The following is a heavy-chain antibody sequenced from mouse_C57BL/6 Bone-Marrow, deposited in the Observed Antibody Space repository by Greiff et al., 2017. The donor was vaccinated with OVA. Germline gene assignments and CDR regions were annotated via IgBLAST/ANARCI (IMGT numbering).Heavy chain of an antibody. CDR3: ARIEVYYNGSSFDY. D-gene: IGHD1-1*01. CDR1: GFSLSTFGMG. CDR2: IWWDDDK. V-gene: IGHV8-8*01. Sequence: QVTLKESGPGILQPSQTLSLTCSFSGFSLSTFGMGVGWIRQPSGQGLEWLAHIWWDDDKYYNPAMKSRLTIAKNTSKNHVFLKIAYVDTADTATYYCARIEVYYNGSSFDYWGQGTTLTVSS. J-gene: IGHJ2*01.